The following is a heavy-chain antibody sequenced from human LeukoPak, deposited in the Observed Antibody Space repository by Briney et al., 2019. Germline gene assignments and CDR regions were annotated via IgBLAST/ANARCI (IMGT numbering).Heavy chain of an antibody. D-gene: IGHD2-2*01. Sequence: PGGSLRLSCAASGFTFSGTLMTWVRQAPGKGLEWVATIKPDGSEKYYVDSVRGRFTISRVNAENSLYLQMNSLRAEDTAVYHCTKGGYSTSWYWIYWGQGTLVTVSS. CDR2: IKPDGSEK. CDR3: TKGGYSTSWYWIY. CDR1: GFTFSGTL. J-gene: IGHJ4*02. V-gene: IGHV3-7*03.